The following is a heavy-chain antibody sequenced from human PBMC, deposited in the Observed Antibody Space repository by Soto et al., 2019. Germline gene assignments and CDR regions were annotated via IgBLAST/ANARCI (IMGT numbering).Heavy chain of an antibody. Sequence: SETLSLTCTVSGGSISSYYWNWIRQPPGKGLEWIGYFYYSGSTNYNPSLKSRVTISVDTSKNQFSLNLSSVTAADTAVYYCARARGGYYDYWGQGTLVTVSS. J-gene: IGHJ4*02. D-gene: IGHD3-22*01. V-gene: IGHV4-59*01. CDR2: FYYSGST. CDR1: GGSISSYY. CDR3: ARARGGYYDY.